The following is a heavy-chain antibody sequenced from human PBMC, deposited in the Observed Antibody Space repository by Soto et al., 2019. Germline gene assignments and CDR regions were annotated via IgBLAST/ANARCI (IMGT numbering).Heavy chain of an antibody. J-gene: IGHJ4*02. CDR1: GFSLSSSRMA. CDR3: AHIVVAGLGYYFDY. CDR2: IYWDDDK. Sequence: QITLKESGPTLVKPTQTLMLTCTFSGFSLSSSRMAVGWIRQPPGKALEWLVLIYWDDDKRYSPFLKSRLTITKDTSKNQVVLTMSNMDPVVTARYYCAHIVVAGLGYYFDYWGQGTLVTVSS. D-gene: IGHD6-19*01. V-gene: IGHV2-5*02.